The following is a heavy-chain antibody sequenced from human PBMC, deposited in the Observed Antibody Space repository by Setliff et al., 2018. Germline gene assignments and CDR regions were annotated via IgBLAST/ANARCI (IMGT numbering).Heavy chain of an antibody. CDR1: GYTFTDYG. D-gene: IGHD2-2*01. CDR2: ISPYSGNT. CDR3: PRLVRYCTRTSCQRLSGDDY. J-gene: IGHJ4*02. V-gene: IGHV1-18*01. Sequence: ASVKVSCKASGYTFTDYGVTWVRQAPGQGLEWVGWISPYSGNTYYAPKFQGRITMTTDTSTTTAYMELKSLRSDDTAIYYCPRLVRYCTRTSCQRLSGDDYWGQGALVTV.